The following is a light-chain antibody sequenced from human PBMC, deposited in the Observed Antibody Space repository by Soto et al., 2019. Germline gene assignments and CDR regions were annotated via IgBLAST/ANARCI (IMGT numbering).Light chain of an antibody. V-gene: IGLV4-60*02. J-gene: IGLJ3*02. CDR1: SGHSSYI. Sequence: LTQSSSASASLGSSVKLTCTLSSGHSSYIIAWHQQQPGKAPRYLMKLEGSGSYNKGSGVPDRFSGSSSGADRYLTISILQFEDEADYYCETWDSNTHTVFGGGTQLTVL. CDR2: LEGSGSY. CDR3: ETWDSNTHTV.